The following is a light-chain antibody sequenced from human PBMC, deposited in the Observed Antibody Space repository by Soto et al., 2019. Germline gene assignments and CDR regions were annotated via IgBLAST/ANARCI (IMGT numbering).Light chain of an antibody. CDR2: DSS. Sequence: IQMTQSPSSLSASVGDRVTITCQASQDIAKNLNRYQQKPGKAPKLLIYDSSSLQTGVPSRFNGSGSATHFTFTISSLQSEDIATYYCQQYDNLLPITFGQGTRLEIK. V-gene: IGKV1-33*01. J-gene: IGKJ5*01. CDR3: QQYDNLLPIT. CDR1: QDIAKN.